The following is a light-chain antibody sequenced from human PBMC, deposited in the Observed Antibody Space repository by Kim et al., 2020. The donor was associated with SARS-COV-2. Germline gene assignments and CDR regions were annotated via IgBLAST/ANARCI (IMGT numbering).Light chain of an antibody. CDR3: SSYTTSSTYV. Sequence: QSITISCTATNSDVGNYNYVSWYQHYPGKAPKLMIYDVTKRPSGVSNRFSGSKAGNTASLTISGRQAEDEADYYCSSYTTSSTYVCGGGTQLTVL. J-gene: IGLJ2*01. V-gene: IGLV2-14*03. CDR2: DVT. CDR1: NSDVGNYNY.